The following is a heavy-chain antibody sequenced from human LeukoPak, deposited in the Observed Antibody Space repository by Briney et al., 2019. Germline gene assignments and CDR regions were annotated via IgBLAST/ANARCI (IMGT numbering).Heavy chain of an antibody. D-gene: IGHD1-26*01. CDR2: IYYGGST. CDR3: AKVQRGIVGAWDAFDI. CDR1: GGSISSSSYY. J-gene: IGHJ3*02. Sequence: SETLSLTCTVSGGSISSSSYYWGWIRQPPGKGLEWIGSIYYGGSTYYNPSLKSRVTISVDTSKNQFSLKLSSVTAADTAVYYCAKVQRGIVGAWDAFDIWGQGTMVTVSS. V-gene: IGHV4-39*07.